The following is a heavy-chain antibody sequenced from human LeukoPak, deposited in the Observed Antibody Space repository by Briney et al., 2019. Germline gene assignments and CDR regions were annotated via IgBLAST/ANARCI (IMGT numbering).Heavy chain of an antibody. V-gene: IGHV3-23*01. CDR3: AKDFIAAAPTVLFDY. Sequence: GGYLRLSCAASGFTFSSYAMSWVRQAPGKGLEWVSAISGSGGSTYYVDSVKGRFTISRDNSENTLYLQMNSLRAEDTAVYYCAKDFIAAAPTVLFDYWGQGTLLTAYS. J-gene: IGHJ4*02. CDR1: GFTFSSYA. D-gene: IGHD6-13*01. CDR2: ISGSGGST.